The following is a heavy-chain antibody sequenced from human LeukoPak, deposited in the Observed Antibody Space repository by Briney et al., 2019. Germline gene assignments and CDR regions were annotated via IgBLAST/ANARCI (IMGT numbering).Heavy chain of an antibody. D-gene: IGHD4-17*01. CDR3: ARHHFLSVTTIMH. Sequence: SETLSLTCAVNGGSFSGYYLSWIRQPPGKGLEWMGEINHSGSTNYNPSLKSRVTISVDTSKNQFSLKLSSVTAADTAVYYCARHHFLSVTTIMHWGQGTLVTVSS. V-gene: IGHV4-34*01. CDR2: INHSGST. J-gene: IGHJ4*02. CDR1: GGSFSGYY.